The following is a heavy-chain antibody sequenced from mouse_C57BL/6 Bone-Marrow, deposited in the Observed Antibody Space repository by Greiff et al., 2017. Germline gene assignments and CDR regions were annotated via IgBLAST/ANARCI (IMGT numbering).Heavy chain of an antibody. CDR1: GYAFSSYW. CDR3: TTYYYSSSYYYDY. V-gene: IGHV1-80*01. D-gene: IGHD1-1*01. J-gene: IGHJ2*01. Sequence: QVQLQQSGAELVKPGASVKISCKASGYAFSSYWMNWVKQRPGKGLEWIGQIYPGDGDTTYNGKFKGKATLTADKSSSTAYMQLSSLTSEDSAVYFCTTYYYSSSYYYDYWDQGTTLAVSS. CDR2: IYPGDGDT.